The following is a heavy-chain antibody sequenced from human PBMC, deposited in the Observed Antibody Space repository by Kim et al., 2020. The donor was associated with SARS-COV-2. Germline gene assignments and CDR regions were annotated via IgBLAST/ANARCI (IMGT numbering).Heavy chain of an antibody. V-gene: IGHV3-30*07. J-gene: IGHJ4*02. Sequence: VKGRFTISRDKSKNTLYLEMNSLRAEETAVYYCARDLEWGTVTTAPGDYWGQGTLVTVSS. CDR3: ARDLEWGTVTTAPGDY. D-gene: IGHD4-17*01.